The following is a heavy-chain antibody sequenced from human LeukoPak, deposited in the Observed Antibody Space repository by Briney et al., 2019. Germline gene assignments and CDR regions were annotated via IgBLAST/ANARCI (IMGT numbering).Heavy chain of an antibody. CDR2: INPSGGST. CDR1: GGTFSSYA. J-gene: IGHJ4*02. V-gene: IGHV1-46*01. CDR3: ARGSYSSSSGLGDY. D-gene: IGHD6-6*01. Sequence: GASVKVSCKASGGTFSSYAISWVRQAPGQGLEWMGIINPSGGSTSYAQKFQGRVTMTRDTSTSTVYMELSSLRSEDTAVCYCARGSYSSSSGLGDYWGQGTLVTVSS.